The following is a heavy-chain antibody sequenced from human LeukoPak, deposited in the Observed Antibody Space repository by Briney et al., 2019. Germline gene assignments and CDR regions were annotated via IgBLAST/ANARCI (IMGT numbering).Heavy chain of an antibody. V-gene: IGHV3-74*01. J-gene: IGHJ3*02. CDR1: GFTFSNYW. CDR3: ARGGYNHAFDI. Sequence: GGSLRLSCTASGFTFSNYWIHWVRQPPGKGLVWVSRINNDGGGTIYADSVGGRFTISRDNAKNTLYLQMNSLGAEDTAVYYCARGGYNHAFDIWGQGTVVTVSS. D-gene: IGHD5-24*01. CDR2: INNDGGGT.